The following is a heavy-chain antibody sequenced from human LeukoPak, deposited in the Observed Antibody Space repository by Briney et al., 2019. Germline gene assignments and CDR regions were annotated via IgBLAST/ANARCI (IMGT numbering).Heavy chain of an antibody. D-gene: IGHD2-15*01. J-gene: IGHJ4*02. CDR1: GYTFTSYG. V-gene: IGHV1-18*01. CDR3: ARGGVYCSGGSCYTPFDY. Sequence: ASVKVSCKASGYTFTSYGISWVRQAPGQGLEWMGWISAYNGNTNYAQKLQGRVTMTTDTSTSTAYMELRSLRSEDTAVYYCARGGVYCSGGSCYTPFDYWGQGTLVTVSS. CDR2: ISAYNGNT.